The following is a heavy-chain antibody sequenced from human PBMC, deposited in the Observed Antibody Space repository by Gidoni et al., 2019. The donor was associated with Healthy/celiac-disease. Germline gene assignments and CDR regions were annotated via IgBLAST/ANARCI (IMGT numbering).Heavy chain of an antibody. Sequence: QVHLVESGGGVVQPGMSLRLSCAASGFTFSSYGMHWVRQAPGKGREWVAVISYDGSNKYYADSVKGRVTISRDNSKNTLYLQMNSLRAEDTAVYYCAKDRVGGIAAAAEYFQHWGQGTLVTVSS. V-gene: IGHV3-30*18. CDR2: ISYDGSNK. CDR3: AKDRVGGIAAAAEYFQH. CDR1: GFTFSSYG. J-gene: IGHJ1*01. D-gene: IGHD6-13*01.